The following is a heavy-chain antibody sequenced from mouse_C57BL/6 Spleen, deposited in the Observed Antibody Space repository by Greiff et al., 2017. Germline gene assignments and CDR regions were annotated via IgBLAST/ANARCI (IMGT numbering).Heavy chain of an antibody. CDR1: GYTFTDYE. CDR2: IDPETGGT. Sequence: QVQLQQSGAELVRPGASVTLSCKASGYTFTDYEMHWVKQTPVHGLEWIGAIDPETGGTAYNQKFKGKAILTADKSSSTAYMELRSLTSEDSAVYCCTRGGFDDDYWGQGTTLTVSS. J-gene: IGHJ2*01. CDR3: TRGGFDDDY. V-gene: IGHV1-15*01.